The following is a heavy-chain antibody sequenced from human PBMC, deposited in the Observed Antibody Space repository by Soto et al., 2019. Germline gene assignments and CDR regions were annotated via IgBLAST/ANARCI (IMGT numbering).Heavy chain of an antibody. CDR1: GGSISSGGYY. V-gene: IGHV4-31*03. CDR2: IYYSGST. Sequence: PXESLSLTCTVSGGSISSGGYYWSWIRQHPGKGLEWIGYIYYSGSTYYNPSLKSRVTISVDTSKNQFSLKLSSVTAADTAVYYCAREGYDSSGYYYPSTWFDYWGQGTLVTVSS. J-gene: IGHJ4*02. CDR3: AREGYDSSGYYYPSTWFDY. D-gene: IGHD3-22*01.